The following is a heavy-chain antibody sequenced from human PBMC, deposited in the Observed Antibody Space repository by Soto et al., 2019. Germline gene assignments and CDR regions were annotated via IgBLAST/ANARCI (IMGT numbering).Heavy chain of an antibody. D-gene: IGHD1-26*01. Sequence: SETLSLTCTVSGGSISSSSYYWGWIRQPPGKGLEWIGSIYYSGSTYYNPSLKSRVTISVDTSKNQFSLKLSSVTAADTAVYYCARHRKNPHNSGTSFDYWGQGTLVTVSS. CDR2: IYYSGST. J-gene: IGHJ4*02. CDR3: ARHRKNPHNSGTSFDY. V-gene: IGHV4-39*01. CDR1: GGSISSSSYY.